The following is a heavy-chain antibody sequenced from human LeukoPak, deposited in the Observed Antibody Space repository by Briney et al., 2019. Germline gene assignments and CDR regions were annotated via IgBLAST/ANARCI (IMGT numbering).Heavy chain of an antibody. CDR3: ARLEWELLPDAFDI. CDR1: GGSISSSSYY. V-gene: IGHV4-39*07. CDR2: IYYSGST. D-gene: IGHD1-26*01. Sequence: SETLSLTCTVSGGSISSSSYYWGWIRQPPGKGLEWIGSIYYSGSTNYNPSLKSRVTISVDTSKNQFSLKLSSVTAADTAVYYCARLEWELLPDAFDIWGQGTMVTVSS. J-gene: IGHJ3*02.